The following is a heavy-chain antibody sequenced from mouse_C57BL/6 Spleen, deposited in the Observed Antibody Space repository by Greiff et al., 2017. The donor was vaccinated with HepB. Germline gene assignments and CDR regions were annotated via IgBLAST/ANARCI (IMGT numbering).Heavy chain of an antibody. V-gene: IGHV5-17*01. CDR1: GFTFSDYG. CDR2: ISSGSSTI. Sequence: EVQLVESGGGLVKPGGSLKLSCAASGFTFSDYGMHWVRQAPEKGLEWVAYISSGSSTIYYADTVKGRFTISRDNAKNTLFLQMTSLRSEDTAMYFCARGYSGGGPAWFAYWGQGTLVTVSA. CDR3: ARGYSGGGPAWFAY. D-gene: IGHD1-1*02. J-gene: IGHJ3*01.